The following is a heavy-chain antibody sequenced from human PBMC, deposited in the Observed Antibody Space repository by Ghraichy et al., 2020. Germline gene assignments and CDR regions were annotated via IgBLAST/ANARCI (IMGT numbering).Heavy chain of an antibody. Sequence: GGSLRLSCAASGFTFSSYGMHWVRQAPGKGLEWVAVIWYDGSNKYYADSVKGRFTISRDNSKNTLYLQMNSLRAEDTAVYYCARGYGSGSYYKAEYFQHWGQGTLVTVSS. CDR1: GFTFSSYG. CDR2: IWYDGSNK. V-gene: IGHV3-33*01. CDR3: ARGYGSGSYYKAEYFQH. J-gene: IGHJ1*01. D-gene: IGHD3-10*01.